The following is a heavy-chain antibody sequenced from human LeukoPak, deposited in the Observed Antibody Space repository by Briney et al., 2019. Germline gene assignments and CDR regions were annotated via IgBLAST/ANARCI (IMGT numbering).Heavy chain of an antibody. CDR1: GFTFSSYT. Sequence: PGGSLRLSCAASGFTFSSYTVNWVRQAPGKGLEWVSSISSSTTYIYYADSLKGRFTISRDNAKNSLYLQINSLRAEGTAVYYCASTIFGVVISAFDIWGQGTMVTVSS. CDR2: ISSSTTYI. V-gene: IGHV3-21*01. J-gene: IGHJ3*02. D-gene: IGHD3-3*01. CDR3: ASTIFGVVISAFDI.